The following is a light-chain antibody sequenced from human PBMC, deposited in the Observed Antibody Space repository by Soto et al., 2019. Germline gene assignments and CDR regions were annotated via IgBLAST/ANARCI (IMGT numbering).Light chain of an antibody. V-gene: IGKV3-20*01. CDR1: QSVSSNY. CDR3: QQYNSYLLT. CDR2: GAS. J-gene: IGKJ4*01. Sequence: EIVLTQSPGTLSLSPGERATLSCRASQSVSSNYLAWYQQKPGQAPRFLIYGASSRATGIPDRFSGSGSGTEFTLTISSLQPDDFATYYCQQYNSYLLTFGGGTKVDIK.